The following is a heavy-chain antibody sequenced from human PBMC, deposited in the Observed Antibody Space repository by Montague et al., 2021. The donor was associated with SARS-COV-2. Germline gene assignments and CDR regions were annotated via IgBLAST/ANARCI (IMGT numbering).Heavy chain of an antibody. Sequence: SLRLSCAASGFTFSKYSMNWVRQAPGKELEWVSSISTSSLYIYXXXSXXXRFXISRANAKNSLFLQMDSLRAEDTAVYYCARALSASYSVGGDSFDIWGQGTMVTVSS. CDR3: ARALSASYSVGGDSFDI. V-gene: IGHV3-21*01. D-gene: IGHD5/OR15-5a*01. J-gene: IGHJ3*02. CDR2: ISTSSLYI. CDR1: GFTFSKYS.